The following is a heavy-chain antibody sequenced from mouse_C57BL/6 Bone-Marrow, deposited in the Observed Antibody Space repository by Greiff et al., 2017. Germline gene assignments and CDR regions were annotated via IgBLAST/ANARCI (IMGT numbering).Heavy chain of an antibody. CDR1: GYSITSGYD. CDR2: ISYSGST. V-gene: IGHV3-1*01. Sequence: EVMLVESGPGMVKPSQSLSLTCTVTGYSITSGYDWHWIRHFPGNKLEWMGYISYSGSTNYNPSLKSRISITHDTSKNHFFLKLNSVTTEDTATYYCARYYGNYGAMDYWGQGTSVTVSS. D-gene: IGHD2-1*01. J-gene: IGHJ4*01. CDR3: ARYYGNYGAMDY.